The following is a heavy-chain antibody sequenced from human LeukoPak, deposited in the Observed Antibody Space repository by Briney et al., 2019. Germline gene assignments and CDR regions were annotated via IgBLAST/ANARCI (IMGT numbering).Heavy chain of an antibody. CDR1: GFTFSSYS. CDR3: AKGGIDQHYFDY. CDR2: ISSSSSYI. J-gene: IGHJ4*02. V-gene: IGHV3-21*01. D-gene: IGHD2-2*01. Sequence: GGSLRLSCAASGFTFSSYSMNWVRQAPGKGLEWVSSISSSSSYIYYADSVKGRFTISRDNSKNTLYLQMNSLRAEDTAVYYCAKGGIDQHYFDYWGQGTLVTVSS.